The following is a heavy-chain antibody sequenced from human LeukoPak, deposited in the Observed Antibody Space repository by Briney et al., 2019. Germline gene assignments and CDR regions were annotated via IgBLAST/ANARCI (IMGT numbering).Heavy chain of an antibody. CDR1: GFIFSNYA. Sequence: PGGSLRLSCAASGFIFSNYATTWVRQAPGKGLEWVSSISSSGNSPYYADSVKGRFIISRDNSKNTVNLEMSGLSVEDAAVYYCGKDNDVLSAVKLADWGQGTLVAVSS. CDR2: ISSSGNSP. CDR3: GKDNDVLSAVKLAD. D-gene: IGHD2-2*01. V-gene: IGHV3-23*01. J-gene: IGHJ4*02.